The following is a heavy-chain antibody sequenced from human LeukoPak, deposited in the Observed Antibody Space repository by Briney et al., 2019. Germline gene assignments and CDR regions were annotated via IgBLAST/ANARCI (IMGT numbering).Heavy chain of an antibody. J-gene: IGHJ4*02. Sequence: GGSLRLSCAASGFTFSSYGMHWVRQAPGKGLEWVAVIWYDGSNKYYADSVKGRFTISRDNSKNTLYLQMNSLRAEDTAVYYCARERERVWFGELDQWRGVDYWGQGTLVTVSS. D-gene: IGHD3-10*01. CDR3: ARERERVWFGELDQWRGVDY. CDR2: IWYDGSNK. V-gene: IGHV3-33*01. CDR1: GFTFSSYG.